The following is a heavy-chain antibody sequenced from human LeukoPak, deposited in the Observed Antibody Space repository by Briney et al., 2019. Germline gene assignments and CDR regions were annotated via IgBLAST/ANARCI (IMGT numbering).Heavy chain of an antibody. CDR3: ARGDFYYYGSGSYFGFDY. J-gene: IGHJ4*02. CDR2: IYVSGRT. D-gene: IGHD3-10*01. Sequence: IGHIYVSGRTNYNPSLKSRVSMSVDTSKSQFSLKLSSVTAADTAMYYCARGDFYYYGSGSYFGFDYWGQGTLVTVSS. V-gene: IGHV4-4*07.